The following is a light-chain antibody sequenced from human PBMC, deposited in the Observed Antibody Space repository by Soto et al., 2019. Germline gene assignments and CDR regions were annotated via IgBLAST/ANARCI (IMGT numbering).Light chain of an antibody. CDR3: QQRNNWPPAT. CDR1: QSVGRH. Sequence: EIVLTQSPATLSLSPGERATLSCRASQSVGRHLAWYQQKPGQAPRLLIYDASNRATGVPARFSGSGSGTDFTLSISSLEPEDFAVYCCQQRNNWPPATFGGGTKGEIK. V-gene: IGKV3-11*01. CDR2: DAS. J-gene: IGKJ4*01.